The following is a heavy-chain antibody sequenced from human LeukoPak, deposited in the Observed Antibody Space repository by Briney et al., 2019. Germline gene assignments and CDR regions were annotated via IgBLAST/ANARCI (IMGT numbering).Heavy chain of an antibody. D-gene: IGHD6-6*01. CDR2: IKQGGSEK. V-gene: IGHV3-7*01. J-gene: IGHJ5*02. CDR3: AGDSEYSISLYNWFDP. CDR1: GFTFSSYA. Sequence: GGSLRLSCAASGFTFSSYAMTWVRQAPGKGLEWVANIKQGGSEKYYVDSVKGRFTISRDNAKNSLYLQMNSLRAEDTAVYYCAGDSEYSISLYNWFDPWGQGTLVTVSS.